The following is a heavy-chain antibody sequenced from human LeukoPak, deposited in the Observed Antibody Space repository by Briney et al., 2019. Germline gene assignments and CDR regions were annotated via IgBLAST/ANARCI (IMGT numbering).Heavy chain of an antibody. V-gene: IGHV5-10-1*01. Sequence: GESLQISCKGSGYRFTSYWISWVRQMPGKGLEWMGRIDPSDSYTNYSPSFQGHVTISADKSISTAYLQWSSLKASDTAMYYCARQLLGAAGTNPLDYWGQGTLVTVSS. D-gene: IGHD6-13*01. CDR3: ARQLLGAAGTNPLDY. CDR2: IDPSDSYT. J-gene: IGHJ4*02. CDR1: GYRFTSYW.